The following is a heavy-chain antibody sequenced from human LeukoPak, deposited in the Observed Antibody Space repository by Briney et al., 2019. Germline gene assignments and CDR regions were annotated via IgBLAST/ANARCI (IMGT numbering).Heavy chain of an antibody. V-gene: IGHV4-34*01. J-gene: IGHJ4*02. CDR1: GGPFSGHY. CDR2: INRGGDT. D-gene: IGHD3-10*01. Sequence: PSETLSLTCAVYGGPFSGHYWSWIRQPPGKGLEWIGEINRGGDTSYNPSLKSRVTMSVDTSKNQFSLKLSSVTAADTAVYYCARGYGSGSFYGYWGQGTLVTVSS. CDR3: ARGYGSGSFYGY.